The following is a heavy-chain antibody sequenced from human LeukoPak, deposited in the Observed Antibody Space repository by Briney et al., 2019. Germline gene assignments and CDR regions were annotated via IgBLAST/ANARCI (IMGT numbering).Heavy chain of an antibody. J-gene: IGHJ4*02. V-gene: IGHV3-74*01. CDR3: TGGRGSYGLWDS. Sequence: GGSLRLSCAASGFDSSSNWKHWVRHAPGQGLVWVSRIKGDGISTNYADSVKGRFTISRDNAKNTLYLQMNSLRAEDTALYYCTGGRGSYGLWDSWGQGTLVTVSS. D-gene: IGHD1-26*01. CDR2: IKGDGIST. CDR1: GFDSSSNW.